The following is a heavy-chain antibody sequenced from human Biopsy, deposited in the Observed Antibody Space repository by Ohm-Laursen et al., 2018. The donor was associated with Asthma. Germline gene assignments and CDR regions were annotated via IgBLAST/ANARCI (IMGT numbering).Heavy chain of an antibody. CDR1: AFVFSQCG. J-gene: IGHJ3*02. Sequence: SLRLSCTASAFVFSQCGMHWVRQGPGKGLEWVALVSSDGHNKYYEDSVKGRFTISRDNSRNRLYLQINSLTVEDSAVYFCARQSGQEYGDSIPFDTWGQGTKVAVSS. CDR2: VSSDGHNK. CDR3: ARQSGQEYGDSIPFDT. D-gene: IGHD3-22*01. V-gene: IGHV3-30*03.